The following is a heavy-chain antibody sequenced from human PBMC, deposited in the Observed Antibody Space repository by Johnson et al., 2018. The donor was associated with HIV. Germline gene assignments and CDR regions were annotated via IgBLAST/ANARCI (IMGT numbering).Heavy chain of an antibody. CDR2: ISFDGSNE. CDR3: ANGPIKYSRSSRGGAFEI. V-gene: IGHV3-30*04. Sequence: QVQLVESGGGVVQPGRSVRLSCAASGLSFSDYGMHWVRQAPGKGLEWVAVISFDGSNEYYTDSVKGRFTISRDNSKNTLYLQMNSLRAEDTAVYYCANGPIKYSRSSRGGAFEIWGQGTTVIVSS. D-gene: IGHD6-6*01. J-gene: IGHJ3*02. CDR1: GLSFSDYG.